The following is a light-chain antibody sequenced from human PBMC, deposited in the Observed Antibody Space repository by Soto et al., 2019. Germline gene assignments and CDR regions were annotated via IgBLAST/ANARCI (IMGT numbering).Light chain of an antibody. CDR2: NAS. CDR1: QSVRTTY. CDR3: QQYSSSQGWT. J-gene: IGKJ1*01. V-gene: IGKV3-20*01. Sequence: EIVLTQSPGTLSLSPGERATLSCRASQSVRTTYLAWYQQKPGQAPRLLIYNASNRTTGIPDRFSGSGSGTDFTLTINRLEPAVFAVYFCQQYSSSQGWTFGQGTKVEIK.